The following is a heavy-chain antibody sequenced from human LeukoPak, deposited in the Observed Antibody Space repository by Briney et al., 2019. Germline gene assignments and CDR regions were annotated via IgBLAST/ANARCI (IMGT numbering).Heavy chain of an antibody. V-gene: IGHV3-23*01. CDR2: ISVSGDRT. CDR3: AKCGSYGYLDD. D-gene: IGHD5-18*01. Sequence: GGSPRLSCAASGFTFSSYAMSWVRQAPGKGLEWVSVISVSGDRTYYADSVKGRFTISRDNSRNTLYLQMNSLRAEDTAVYYCAKCGSYGYLDDWGQGTLVTVSS. CDR1: GFTFSSYA. J-gene: IGHJ4*02.